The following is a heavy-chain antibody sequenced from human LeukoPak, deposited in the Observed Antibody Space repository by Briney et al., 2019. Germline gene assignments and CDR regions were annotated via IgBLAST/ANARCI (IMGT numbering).Heavy chain of an antibody. D-gene: IGHD3-16*01. J-gene: IGHJ4*02. CDR2: ISYDGSNK. V-gene: IGHV3-30*18. Sequence: GRSLRLSCAASGFTFSSYGMHWVRQAPGKGLEWVAVISYDGSNKYYADSVKGRFTISRDNSKNTLYLQMNSLRAEDTAVYYCAKDRYVLAPDYWGQGTLVTVSS. CDR3: AKDRYVLAPDY. CDR1: GFTFSSYG.